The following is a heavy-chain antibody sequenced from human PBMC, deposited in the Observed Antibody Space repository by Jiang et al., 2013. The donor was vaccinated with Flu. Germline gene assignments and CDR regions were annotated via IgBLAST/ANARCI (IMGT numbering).Heavy chain of an antibody. J-gene: IGHJ4*02. CDR1: GGSFSGYY. CDR2: INHSGST. D-gene: IGHD5-24*01. V-gene: IGHV4-34*01. CDR3: ARGLRKMALDY. Sequence: LLKPSETLSLTCAVYGGSFSGYYWSWIRQPPGKGLEWIGEINHSGSTNYNPSLKSRVTISVDTSKNQFSLKLSSVTAADTAVYYCARGLRKMALDYWGQGTLVTVSS.